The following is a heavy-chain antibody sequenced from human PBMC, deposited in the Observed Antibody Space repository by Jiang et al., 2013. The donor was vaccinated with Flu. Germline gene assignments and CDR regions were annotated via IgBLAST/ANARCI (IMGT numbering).Heavy chain of an antibody. J-gene: IGHJ4*02. Sequence: QRLEWMGWINAGNGNTKYSQKFQGRVTITRDTSASTAYMELSSLRSEDTAVYYCARAYSSSWYDYWGQGTLVTVSS. CDR2: INAGNGNT. CDR3: ARAYSSSWYDY. V-gene: IGHV1-3*01. D-gene: IGHD6-13*01.